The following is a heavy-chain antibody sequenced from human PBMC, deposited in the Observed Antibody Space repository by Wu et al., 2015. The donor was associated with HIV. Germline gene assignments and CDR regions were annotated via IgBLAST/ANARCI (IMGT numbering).Heavy chain of an antibody. J-gene: IGHJ4*02. Sequence: QVQLVQSGAEVKKPGASVKVSCKASGYTFTSYGITWVRQAPGQGLEWMGWISAYNGNTNYAQNLQGRVNMTTDTSTNTAYMELQSLRSDGTAVYYCARDSLRRRWGPFDYWGQGTLVTVSS. CDR2: ISAYNGNT. V-gene: IGHV1-18*01. CDR3: ARDSLRRRWGPFDY. CDR1: GYTFTSYG. D-gene: IGHD4-17*01.